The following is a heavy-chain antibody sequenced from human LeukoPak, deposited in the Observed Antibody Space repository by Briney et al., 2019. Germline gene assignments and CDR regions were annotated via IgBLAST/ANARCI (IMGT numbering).Heavy chain of an antibody. CDR3: ARDYRGYSHGQTEYYFDY. CDR2: ISSSGSTI. J-gene: IGHJ4*02. D-gene: IGHD5-18*01. V-gene: IGHV3-48*03. Sequence: GGSLRLSCAASGFTFSSYEMNWVRQAPGKGLEWVSYISSSGSTIYYADSVKGRFTISRDNAKNSLYLQMNSLRAEDTAVYYCARDYRGYSHGQTEYYFDYWGQGTLVTVSS. CDR1: GFTFSSYE.